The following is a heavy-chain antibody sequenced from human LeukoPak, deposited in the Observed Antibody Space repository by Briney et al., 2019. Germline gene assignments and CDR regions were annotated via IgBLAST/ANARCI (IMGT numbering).Heavy chain of an antibody. CDR1: GFTVSSNY. J-gene: IGHJ4*02. CDR2: IYSGAST. V-gene: IGHV3-53*01. D-gene: IGHD3-10*01. Sequence: GGSLRLSCAASGFTVSSNYMGWVRQAPGKGLEWVSVIYSGASTYYADSVKGRFTISSDNSKNTLYLQMNSLRADDTAVYYCAGDYYGSGSSYYSGYWGQGTLVTVSS. CDR3: AGDYYGSGSSYYSGY.